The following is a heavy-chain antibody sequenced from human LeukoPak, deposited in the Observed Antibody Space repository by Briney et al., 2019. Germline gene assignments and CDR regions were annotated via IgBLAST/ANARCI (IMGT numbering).Heavy chain of an antibody. CDR3: AKNSGNYLTVWRLDY. CDR1: GFTFSSSA. V-gene: IGHV3-23*01. J-gene: IGHJ4*02. CDR2: ISGTGGST. Sequence: GGSLRLSCAASGFTFSSSAMSWVRQAPGKGLEWVSTISGTGGSTYSADSVQGRFTISRDNSKNTVHLQMNSLRAEDTALYFCAKNSGNYLTVWRLDYWGQGTLVTVSS. D-gene: IGHD1-26*01.